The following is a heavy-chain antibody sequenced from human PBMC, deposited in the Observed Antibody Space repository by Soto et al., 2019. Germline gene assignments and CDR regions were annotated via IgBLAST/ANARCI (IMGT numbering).Heavy chain of an antibody. CDR2: ISTHNGNT. D-gene: IGHD6-6*01. J-gene: IGHJ4*02. Sequence: GASVKISCKASGYTFTSYGITWVRQAPGQGLELMGWISTHNGNTNYAQKFQGRVTLTRDTSTSTAYMELRSLRSDDTAVYYCASRSGQLPYYFDYWGQGTLVTVSS. V-gene: IGHV1-18*01. CDR3: ASRSGQLPYYFDY. CDR1: GYTFTSYG.